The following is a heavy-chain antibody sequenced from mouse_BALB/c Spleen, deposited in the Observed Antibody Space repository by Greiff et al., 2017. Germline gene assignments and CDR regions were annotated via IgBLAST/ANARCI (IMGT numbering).Heavy chain of an antibody. Sequence: QVQLQQSGADLAKPGASVKMSCKASGYTFTSYWMHWVKQRPGQGLEWIGYINPSTGYTEYNQKFKDKATLTADKSSSTAYMQLSSLTSEDSAVYYCARSGYYFDYWGQGTTLTVSS. V-gene: IGHV1-7*01. CDR2: INPSTGYT. CDR1: GYTFTSYW. CDR3: ARSGYYFDY. D-gene: IGHD3-1*01. J-gene: IGHJ2*01.